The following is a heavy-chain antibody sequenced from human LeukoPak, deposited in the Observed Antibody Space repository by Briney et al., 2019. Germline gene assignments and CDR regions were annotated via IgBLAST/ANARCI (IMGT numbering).Heavy chain of an antibody. CDR3: ARGRRRYYDSSGCLDY. CDR2: INHSGST. D-gene: IGHD3-22*01. J-gene: IGHJ4*02. Sequence: SETLSLTCAVYGGSFSGYYWSWIRQPPGKGLEWIGEINHSGSTNYNPSLKSRVTISVDTSKNQFSLKLSSVTAADTAVYYCARGRRRYYDSSGCLDYWGQGTLVTVSS. CDR1: GGSFSGYY. V-gene: IGHV4-34*01.